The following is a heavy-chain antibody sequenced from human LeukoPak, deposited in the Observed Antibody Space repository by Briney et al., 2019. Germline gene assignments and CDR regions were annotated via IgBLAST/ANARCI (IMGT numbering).Heavy chain of an antibody. CDR1: GYSISSGYY. CDR2: IYHSGST. Sequence: NSSETLSLTCTVSGYSISSGYYWSWIRQPPGKGLEWIGSIYHSGSTNYNPSLKSRVTISVDTSKNQFSLKLSSVTAADTAVYYCARDSVAARRGGFDYWGQGTLVTVSS. J-gene: IGHJ4*02. V-gene: IGHV4-38-2*02. CDR3: ARDSVAARRGGFDY. D-gene: IGHD2-15*01.